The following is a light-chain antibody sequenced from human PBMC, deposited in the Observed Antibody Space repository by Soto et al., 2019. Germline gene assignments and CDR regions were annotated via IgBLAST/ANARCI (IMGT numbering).Light chain of an antibody. Sequence: QSVMAQPASVSGSPGQSITISCAGTRDDIGAYDYVSWYQQHPGNAPKLLVYEVTNRPSGVYDRFPGSKSVKTASLTISGLQAEDDADYFCTSYTNSSYVVFGGGKKLTV. CDR3: TSYTNSSYVV. V-gene: IGLV2-14*01. CDR1: RDDIGAYDY. J-gene: IGLJ2*01. CDR2: EVT.